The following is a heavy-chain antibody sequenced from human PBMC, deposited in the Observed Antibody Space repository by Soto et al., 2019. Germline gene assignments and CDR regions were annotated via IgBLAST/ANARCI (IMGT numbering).Heavy chain of an antibody. CDR1: GFIFRTFW. V-gene: IGHV3-7*01. Sequence: GGSLRLSCAASGFIFRTFWMGWVRQAPGKGLEWVAETKQDGSEESYLDSVRGRFTISRDNAKNSLCLQMNSLRAEDTALYYCARIRDYSSGRPRAFDIWGHGTMVTVSS. D-gene: IGHD6-25*01. J-gene: IGHJ3*02. CDR3: ARIRDYSSGRPRAFDI. CDR2: TKQDGSEE.